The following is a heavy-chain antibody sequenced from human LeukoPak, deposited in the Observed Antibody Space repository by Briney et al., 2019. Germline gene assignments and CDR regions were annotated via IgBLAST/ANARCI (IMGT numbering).Heavy chain of an antibody. J-gene: IGHJ3*02. Sequence: GASVKVSCKASGYTFTYYYMHWVRQAPGQGFEWMGIINPNGGSTTYAQKFQGRVTMTRDSSTSTVYMELSSLRSEDTALYYCARGGGGWDAFDIWGQGTMVTVSS. CDR3: ARGGGGWDAFDI. D-gene: IGHD6-19*01. CDR1: GYTFTYYY. CDR2: INPNGGST. V-gene: IGHV1-46*01.